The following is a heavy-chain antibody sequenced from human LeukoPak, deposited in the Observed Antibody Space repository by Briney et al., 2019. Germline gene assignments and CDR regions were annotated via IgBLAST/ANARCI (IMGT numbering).Heavy chain of an antibody. Sequence: PSETMSLTCGVSGGSIDITNYWSWVRQAPGKGLERIGEISHDGTRNYNPSLRSRVAMSFDRANNYFSLSLTAVTAADTALYYCTRESRPFCPFAFWGQGVMVTVSS. CDR2: ISHDGTR. D-gene: IGHD2-2*01. CDR1: GGSIDITNY. CDR3: TRESRPFCPFAF. J-gene: IGHJ4*02. V-gene: IGHV4-4*02.